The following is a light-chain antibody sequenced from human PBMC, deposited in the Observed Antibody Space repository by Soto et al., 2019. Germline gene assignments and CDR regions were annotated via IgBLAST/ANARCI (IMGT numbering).Light chain of an antibody. CDR2: AAS. V-gene: IGKV1-27*01. J-gene: IGKJ1*01. CDR3: QKYNNAPRT. Sequence: DIQMTQSPSSLSASVGDTVTITCRASQGISNYLAWYQQKPGQVPNLLIYAASTLQSGVPSRFSGSGSGTDFTLTISSLRPEDVATYYCQKYNNAPRTFGQGIKVE. CDR1: QGISNY.